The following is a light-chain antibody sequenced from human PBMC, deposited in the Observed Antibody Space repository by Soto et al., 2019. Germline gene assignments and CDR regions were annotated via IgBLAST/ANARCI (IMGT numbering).Light chain of an antibody. Sequence: QSVLAQPASVSGSPGQSITISCTGTSSDVGGYSYVSWYQQLPGKAPKLMIYDVSDRPSGVSNRFSGSKSGNTASLTISGLQAEDEADYYCSSYTSSSIYVLGNGTKVTV. CDR2: DVS. V-gene: IGLV2-14*01. CDR3: SSYTSSSIYV. J-gene: IGLJ1*01. CDR1: SSDVGGYSY.